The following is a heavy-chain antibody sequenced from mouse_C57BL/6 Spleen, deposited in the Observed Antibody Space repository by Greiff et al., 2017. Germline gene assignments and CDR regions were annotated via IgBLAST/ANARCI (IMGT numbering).Heavy chain of an antibody. CDR3: ARKGRLGGYAMDY. CDR1: GYTFTSYW. V-gene: IGHV1-69*01. D-gene: IGHD4-1*01. Sequence: VQLQQPGAELVMPGASVKLSCKASGYTFTSYWMHWVKQRPGQGLEWIGEIDPSDSYTNYNQKFKGKSTLTVDKSSSTAYMQLSSLTSEDSAVYYCARKGRLGGYAMDYWGQGTSVTVSS. J-gene: IGHJ4*01. CDR2: IDPSDSYT.